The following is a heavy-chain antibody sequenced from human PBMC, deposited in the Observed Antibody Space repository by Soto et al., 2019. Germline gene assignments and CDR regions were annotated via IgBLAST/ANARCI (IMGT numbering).Heavy chain of an antibody. V-gene: IGHV4-61*01. Sequence: PSETLSLTCTVSGGSVSSGNYYWSWIRQPPGKGLEWIGYIYSSGTTTNYNPSLESRATISLDTSKNQSSLELTYVTAADTAVYYCARGPPEYLRWFDCWGQGTLVTSPQ. CDR3: ARGPPEYLRWFDC. CDR1: GGSVSSGNYY. J-gene: IGHJ5*01. CDR2: IYSSGTTT. D-gene: IGHD6-6*01.